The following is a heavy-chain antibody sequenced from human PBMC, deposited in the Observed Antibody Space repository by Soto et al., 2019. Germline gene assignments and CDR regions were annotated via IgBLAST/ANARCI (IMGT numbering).Heavy chain of an antibody. V-gene: IGHV2-70*01. CDR2: IDWDDDK. CDR3: ARGCTYSSSWYNYYYYGMDV. J-gene: IGHJ6*02. CDR1: GFSLSTSGMC. D-gene: IGHD6-13*01. Sequence: SGPTLVNPTQTLTLTCTFSGFSLSTSGMCVSWIRQPPGKALEWLALIDWDDDKYYSTSLKTRLTISKDTSKNQVVLTMTNMDPVDTATYYCARGCTYSSSWYNYYYYGMDVWGQGTTVTVSS.